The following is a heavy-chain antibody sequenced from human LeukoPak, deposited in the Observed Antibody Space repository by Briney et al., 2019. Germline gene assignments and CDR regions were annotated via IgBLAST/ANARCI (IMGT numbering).Heavy chain of an antibody. CDR3: AREGVVYYGSGRFFDY. Sequence: SETLSLTCAVYGGSFSGYYWSWIRQPPGKGLEWIGEINHSGSTNYNPSLKSRVTISVDTSKNQFSLKLSSVTAADTAVYYCAREGVVYYGSGRFFDYRGQGTLVTVSS. D-gene: IGHD3-10*01. CDR2: INHSGST. CDR1: GGSFSGYY. V-gene: IGHV4-34*01. J-gene: IGHJ4*02.